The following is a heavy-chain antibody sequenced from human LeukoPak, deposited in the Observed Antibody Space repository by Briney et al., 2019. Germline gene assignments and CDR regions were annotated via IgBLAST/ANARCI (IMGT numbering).Heavy chain of an antibody. J-gene: IGHJ4*02. Sequence: SETLSLTCTVSGGSISSSSYYWGWIRQPPGKGLEWIGSIYYSGSTYYNPSLKSRVTISVDTSKNQFSLKLSSVTAADTAVYYCARQYEVVRGVIDYWGQGTLVTVSS. CDR2: IYYSGST. CDR1: GGSISSSSYY. CDR3: ARQYEVVRGVIDY. V-gene: IGHV4-39*01. D-gene: IGHD3-10*01.